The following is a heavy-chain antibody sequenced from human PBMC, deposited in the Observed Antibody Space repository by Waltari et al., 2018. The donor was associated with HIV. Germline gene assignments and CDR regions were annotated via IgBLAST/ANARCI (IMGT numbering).Heavy chain of an antibody. CDR3: ARGEGRKLWAQYLDF. V-gene: IGHV4-38-2*02. J-gene: IGHJ4*02. CDR2: IKPSGSA. D-gene: IGHD3-10*01. Sequence: QVQLQESGFGLLKPSERLSRNCSVFGSSIHITAFVWAWIRRPPGKGLECVGSIKPSGSAYYHPSLQGRVVMSVDTQKNQFFLKVTSVTAADTAVYYCARGEGRKLWAQYLDFWGQGHLVTVSS. CDR1: GSSIHITAFV.